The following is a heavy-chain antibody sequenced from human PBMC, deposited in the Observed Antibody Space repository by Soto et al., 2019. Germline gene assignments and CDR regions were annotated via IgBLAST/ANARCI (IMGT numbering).Heavy chain of an antibody. CDR3: GIPPGGGGY. J-gene: IGHJ4*02. Sequence: EVQLVESGGGLIQPGGSLRLSCAVSGFTVSNNYMSWVRQAPGKGLEGVSVIYSGGYTAYGDSVKGRFTISRENSKNPIFLKKKRLRAAAPAVYSGGIPPGGGGYWGQGTLVTVSS. V-gene: IGHV3-53*01. CDR2: IYSGGYT. CDR1: GFTVSNNY. D-gene: IGHD3-10*01.